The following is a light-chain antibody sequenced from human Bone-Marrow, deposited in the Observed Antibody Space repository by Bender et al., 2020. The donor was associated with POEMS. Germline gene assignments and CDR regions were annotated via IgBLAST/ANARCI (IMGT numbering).Light chain of an antibody. Sequence: QSVLTQPPSLSGAPGQGVTISCTGSSSNIGAGYDVNWYQQLPGTAPKLLIYDNSNRPSGVPDRFSGSKSGTSASLAITGLQAEDEADYYCCSYAGSRPLVFGTGTKVTVL. V-gene: IGLV1-40*01. CDR2: DNS. J-gene: IGLJ1*01. CDR1: SSNIGAGYD. CDR3: CSYAGSRPLV.